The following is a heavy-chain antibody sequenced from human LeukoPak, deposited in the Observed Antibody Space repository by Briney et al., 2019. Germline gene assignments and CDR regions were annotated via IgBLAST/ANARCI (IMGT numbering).Heavy chain of an antibody. D-gene: IGHD3-3*01. Sequence: PGGSLRLSRAASGFTFSSYGMHWVRQAPGKGLEWVAVIWYDGSNKYYADSVKGRFTISRDNSKNTLYLQMNSLRAEDTAVYYCARGCYDFWSGYSDYWGQGTLVTVSS. CDR2: IWYDGSNK. CDR3: ARGCYDFWSGYSDY. V-gene: IGHV3-33*01. CDR1: GFTFSSYG. J-gene: IGHJ4*02.